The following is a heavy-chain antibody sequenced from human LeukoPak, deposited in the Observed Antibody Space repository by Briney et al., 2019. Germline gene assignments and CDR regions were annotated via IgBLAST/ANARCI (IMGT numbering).Heavy chain of an antibody. D-gene: IGHD3-22*01. J-gene: IGHJ3*02. CDR2: IIPIFGTA. CDR1: GGTFSSYA. V-gene: IGHV1-69*05. CDR3: ARAIMNYYDSSGRDAFDI. Sequence: SVKVSCKASGGTFSSYAISWVRQAPGQGLEWMGRIIPIFGTANYAQKVQGRVTITTDECTSTADMELSSLRSADTAVSHCARAIMNYYDSSGRDAFDIWGPGKMVTVSS.